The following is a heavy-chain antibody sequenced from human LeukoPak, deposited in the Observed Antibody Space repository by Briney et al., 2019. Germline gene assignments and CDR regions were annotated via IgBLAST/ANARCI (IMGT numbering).Heavy chain of an antibody. D-gene: IGHD6-13*01. CDR2: INAGNGNT. CDR3: ASEQHGRFVY. V-gene: IGHV1-3*01. CDR1: GYTLTNYA. J-gene: IGHJ4*02. Sequence: ASVTVSCKASGYTLTNYAIHWVRQAPGQRLEWMGWINAGNGNTKYSQKFQGRVTITTDTSASTAYRELSSLRSEDTAVYFCASEQHGRFVYWGQGTLATVSS.